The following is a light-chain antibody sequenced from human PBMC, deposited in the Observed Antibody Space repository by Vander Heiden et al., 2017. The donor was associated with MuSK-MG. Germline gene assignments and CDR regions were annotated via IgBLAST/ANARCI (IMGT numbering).Light chain of an antibody. V-gene: IGKV3-20*01. Sequence: EIVLTQSPGTLSLSPGERATLSCRASQSVSSSYLAWYQQKPGQAPRLLIYGASSRATGIPDRCSGSGSGTDFTLTISRLEPEDFAVYYCQQDGSSPKTFGQGTKVEIK. CDR1: QSVSSSY. CDR2: GAS. J-gene: IGKJ1*01. CDR3: QQDGSSPKT.